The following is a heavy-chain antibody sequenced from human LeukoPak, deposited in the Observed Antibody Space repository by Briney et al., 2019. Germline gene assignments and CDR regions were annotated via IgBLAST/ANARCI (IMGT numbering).Heavy chain of an antibody. CDR2: ISYDGKKI. D-gene: IGHD2-21*02. V-gene: IGHV3-30-3*02. CDR1: GFPFSGHA. J-gene: IGHJ4*02. CDR3: AKIGRVVTAISEIDY. Sequence: GGSLRLSCAASGFPFSGHAMHWVRQAPGKGLEWVALISYDGKKIVFGDSVRGRFTISRDNSKYTLSLQMNGLRPEDTAVYYCAKIGRVVTAISEIDYWGQGTLVTVSS.